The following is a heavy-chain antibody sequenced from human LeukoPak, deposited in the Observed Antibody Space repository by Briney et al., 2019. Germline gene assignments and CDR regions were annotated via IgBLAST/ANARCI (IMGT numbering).Heavy chain of an antibody. CDR1: GGTFSSYA. CDR3: ARDGMGGTNWFDP. J-gene: IGHJ5*02. CDR2: IIPIFGTA. V-gene: IGHV1-69*05. Sequence: ASVKVSRKASGGTFSSYAISWVRQAPGQGLEWMGGIIPIFGTANYAQKLQGRVTITTDESTSTAYMELSSLRSEDTAVYYCARDGMGGTNWFDPWGQGTLVTVSS. D-gene: IGHD3-16*01.